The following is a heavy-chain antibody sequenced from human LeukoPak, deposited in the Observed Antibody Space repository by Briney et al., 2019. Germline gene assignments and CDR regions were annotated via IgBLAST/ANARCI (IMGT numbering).Heavy chain of an antibody. J-gene: IGHJ5*02. CDR2: INPNSGGT. Sequence: ASVKVSCKASGYTFTGYYMHWVRQAPGQGLEWMGWINPNSGGTNYAQKFQGRVTMTRDTSISTAYMELSRLRSDDTAVYYCARDDGGNIVVVVAASNWFDPWGQGTLVTVSS. CDR1: GYTFTGYY. V-gene: IGHV1-2*02. D-gene: IGHD2-15*01. CDR3: ARDDGGNIVVVVAASNWFDP.